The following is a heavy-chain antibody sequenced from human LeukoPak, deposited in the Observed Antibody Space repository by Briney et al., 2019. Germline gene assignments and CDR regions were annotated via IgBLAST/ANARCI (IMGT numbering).Heavy chain of an antibody. CDR1: GFTFSNYA. CDR2: ISNSDDNT. CDR3: ANVAFYYSSGTYV. Sequence: GGSLRLSCAASGFTFSNYAMSWVRQAPGKGLEWVSTISNSDDNTYYADSVKGRFTISRDNYKNTLYLQMNSLRAEDTAVYHCANVAFYYSSGTYVWGQGTLVTVSS. V-gene: IGHV3-23*01. J-gene: IGHJ4*02. D-gene: IGHD3-10*01.